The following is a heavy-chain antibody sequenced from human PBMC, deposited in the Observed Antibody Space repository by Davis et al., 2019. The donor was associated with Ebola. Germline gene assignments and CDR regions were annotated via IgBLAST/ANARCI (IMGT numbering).Heavy chain of an antibody. CDR2: ISSGGVTT. V-gene: IGHV3-48*02. Sequence: GESLKISCAASGFTFSDYSMSWVRQAPGKGLEWLSYISSGGVTTYYADSVKSRFSSSRDNAKRSLFLQMNSLRDEDTAVYYCARVNLWSRGWGMDVWGKGTTVTVSS. J-gene: IGHJ6*03. D-gene: IGHD2-21*01. CDR1: GFTFSDYS. CDR3: ARVNLWSRGWGMDV.